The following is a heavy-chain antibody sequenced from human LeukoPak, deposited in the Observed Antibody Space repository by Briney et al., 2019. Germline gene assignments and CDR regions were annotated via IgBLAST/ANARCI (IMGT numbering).Heavy chain of an antibody. V-gene: IGHV3-23*01. D-gene: IGHD6-6*01. CDR3: VRESSGTVDY. CDR1: GFTFINYA. J-gene: IGHJ4*02. CDR2: ISGSGSST. Sequence: PGGSLRLSCAASGFTFINYAMSWVRQAPGKGLEWVSVISGSGSSTYYADSVKGRFTISRDNAKNSLNLQMNSLRDEDTAVYYCVRESSGTVDYWGQGTLVTVSS.